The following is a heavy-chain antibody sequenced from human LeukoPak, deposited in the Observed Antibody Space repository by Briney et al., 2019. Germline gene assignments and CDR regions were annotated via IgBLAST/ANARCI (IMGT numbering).Heavy chain of an antibody. CDR2: INPNSGGT. CDR1: GYTFTGYY. D-gene: IGHD3-9*01. V-gene: IGHV1-2*02. CDR3: ARARTTGYFDWLFYFDY. Sequence: ASVKVSCKASGYTFTGYYMHWVRQAPGQGLEWMGWINPNSGGTNYAQKFQGRVTMTRDTSISTAYMELRRLRSDDTAVYYCARARTTGYFDWLFYFDYWGQGTLVTVSS. J-gene: IGHJ4*02.